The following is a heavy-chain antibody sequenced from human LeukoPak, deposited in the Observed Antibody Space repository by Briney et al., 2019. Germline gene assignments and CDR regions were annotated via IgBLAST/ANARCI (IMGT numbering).Heavy chain of an antibody. D-gene: IGHD3-22*01. CDR2: IYYSGSA. V-gene: IGHV4-31*03. CDR1: GGSISSGGYY. J-gene: IGHJ6*02. Sequence: PSETLSLTCTVSGGSISSGGYYWSWIRQHPGKGLEWIGYIYYSGSAYYNPSLKSRVTISVDTSENQFSLKLSSVTAADTAVYYCARDRRYYDSSGTVYYDGMDVWGQGTMVTVSS. CDR3: ARDRRYYDSSGTVYYDGMDV.